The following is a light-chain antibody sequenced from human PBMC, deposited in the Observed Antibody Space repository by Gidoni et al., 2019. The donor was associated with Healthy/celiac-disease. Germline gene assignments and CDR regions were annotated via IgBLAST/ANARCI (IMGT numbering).Light chain of an antibody. V-gene: IGKV2-28*01. CDR1: QSLLHSNGYNY. Sequence: DIVMTQSPLSLPVTPGEPASISCRSSQSLLHSNGYNYLDWYLQKPGQSPQLLIYWGSSRASGVPDRFSGSGSGTEFTLKISRVEAEDVGVYYCMQALQTPPYTFGQGTKLEIK. CDR2: WGS. CDR3: MQALQTPPYT. J-gene: IGKJ2*01.